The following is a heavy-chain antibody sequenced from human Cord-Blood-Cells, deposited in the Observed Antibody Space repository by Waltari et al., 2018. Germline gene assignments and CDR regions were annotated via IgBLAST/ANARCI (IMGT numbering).Heavy chain of an antibody. D-gene: IGHD3-3*01. CDR1: GGSFSGHS. V-gene: IGHV4-34*01. J-gene: IGHJ4*02. Sequence: QVQLQPWGAGLLKPSATLSLTCAVYGGSFSGHSWSWILQPPGKGLEWIGEINHSGSTNYNPSLKSRVTISVDTSKNQFSLKLSSVTAADTAVYYCARVLRFLEWLFDYWGQGTLVTVSS. CDR2: INHSGST. CDR3: ARVLRFLEWLFDY.